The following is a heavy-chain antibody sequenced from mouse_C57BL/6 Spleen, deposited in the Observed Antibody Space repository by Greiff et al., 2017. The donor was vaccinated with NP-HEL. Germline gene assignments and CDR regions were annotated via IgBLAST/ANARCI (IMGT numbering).Heavy chain of an antibody. D-gene: IGHD2-5*01. Sequence: EVMLVESGGGLVKPGGSLKLSCAASGFTFSDYGMHWVRQAPEKGLEWVAYISSGSSTIYYADTVKGRFTISRDNAKNTLFLQMTSLRSEDTAMYYCARTYSNYGFAYWGQGTLVTVSA. V-gene: IGHV5-17*01. CDR2: ISSGSSTI. CDR3: ARTYSNYGFAY. CDR1: GFTFSDYG. J-gene: IGHJ3*01.